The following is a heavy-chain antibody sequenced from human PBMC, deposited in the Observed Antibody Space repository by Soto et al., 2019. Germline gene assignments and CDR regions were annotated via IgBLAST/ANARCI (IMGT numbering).Heavy chain of an antibody. J-gene: IGHJ4*02. CDR3: AKDECADCGGDCSPDY. CDR1: GFTFSSYG. Sequence: QVPLVESGGGVVQPGRSLRLSCAASGFTFSSYGMHWVRQAPGKGLEWVAVISYDGSNKYYADSVKGRFTISRDNSKNTLYLQMNSMRAEDTAVYYCAKDECADCGGDCSPDYWGQGTLVTVSS. V-gene: IGHV3-30*18. D-gene: IGHD2-21*02. CDR2: ISYDGSNK.